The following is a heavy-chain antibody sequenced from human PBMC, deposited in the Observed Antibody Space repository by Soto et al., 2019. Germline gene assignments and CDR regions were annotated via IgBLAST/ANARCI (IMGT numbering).Heavy chain of an antibody. CDR2: IWYDGSNK. V-gene: IGHV3-33*01. J-gene: IGHJ6*02. CDR3: AREDYYGSGSYYRYYYYGMDV. CDR1: GFTFSSYG. Sequence: QVQLVESGGGVVQPGRSLRLSCAASGFTFSSYGMHWVRQAPGKGLEWVAVIWYDGSNKYYAESVKGRFTISRDNSKNTLYLQMNSLRAEDTAVYYCAREDYYGSGSYYRYYYYGMDVWGQGTTVTVSS. D-gene: IGHD3-10*01.